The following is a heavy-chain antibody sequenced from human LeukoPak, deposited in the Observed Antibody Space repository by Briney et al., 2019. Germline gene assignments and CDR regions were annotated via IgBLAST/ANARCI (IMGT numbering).Heavy chain of an antibody. D-gene: IGHD2-2*01. V-gene: IGHV3-30-3*01. Sequence: GGSLRLSCAASGFTFSSYAMHWVRQAPGKGLEWVAVISYDGSNKYYADSVKGRFTISRDNSKKTLYLQMNSLRAEDTAVYYCARIQGIVVVPAAGSTPSGMDVWGQGTTVTVSS. CDR2: ISYDGSNK. CDR3: ARIQGIVVVPAAGSTPSGMDV. CDR1: GFTFSSYA. J-gene: IGHJ6*02.